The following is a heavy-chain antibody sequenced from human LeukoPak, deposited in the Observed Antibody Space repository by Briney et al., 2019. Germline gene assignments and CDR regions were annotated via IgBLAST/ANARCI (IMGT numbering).Heavy chain of an antibody. V-gene: IGHV1-18*01. D-gene: IGHD6-13*01. CDR3: ARDLTRIIAAAGSPEDY. CDR1: GYTFTNNG. J-gene: IGHJ4*02. CDR2: ISASTGIT. Sequence: ASVKVSCKASGYTFTNNGITWVRQAPGQGLEWMGWISASTGITKYAHKVQDRVTMTTDTSTSTAYMELSSLRSEDTAVYYCARDLTRIIAAAGSPEDYWGQGTLVTVSS.